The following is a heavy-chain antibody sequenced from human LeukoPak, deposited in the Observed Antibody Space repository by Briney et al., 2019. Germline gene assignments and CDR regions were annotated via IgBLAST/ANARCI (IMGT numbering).Heavy chain of an antibody. V-gene: IGHV3-48*01. CDR1: GFTFSSYS. D-gene: IGHD3-22*01. CDR2: ISSSSSTI. CDR3: ARNYYDSSGYSSGI. Sequence: GGSLRLSCAASGFTFSSYSMNWVRQAPGKGLEWVSYISSSSSTIYYADSVKGRFTISRDNAKNSLYLQMNSLRAEDTAVYYCARNYYDSSGYSSGIWGQGTMVTVSS. J-gene: IGHJ3*02.